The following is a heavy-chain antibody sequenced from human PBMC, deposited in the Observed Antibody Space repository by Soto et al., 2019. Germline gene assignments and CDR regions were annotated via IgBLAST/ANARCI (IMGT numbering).Heavy chain of an antibody. V-gene: IGHV5-10-1*01. Sequence: GESLKISCTGFGYTFTTFLSSWVRQMTGKGLEWMGRIDPRDSYVNYSPSFKGQVTISVDKSISTAYLQWGSLKASDNAMYYCARLFCSTTTCDSWFDPWGQGTLVTVSS. J-gene: IGHJ5*02. CDR2: IDPRDSYV. CDR1: GYTFTTFL. CDR3: ARLFCSTTTCDSWFDP. D-gene: IGHD2-2*01.